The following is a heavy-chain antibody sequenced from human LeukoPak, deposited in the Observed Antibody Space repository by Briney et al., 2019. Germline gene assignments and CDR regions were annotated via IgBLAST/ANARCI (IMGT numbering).Heavy chain of an antibody. CDR2: IYYSGST. J-gene: IGHJ2*01. CDR3: AREMRGGSLLPDWYFDL. D-gene: IGHD2-15*01. V-gene: IGHV4-61*08. CDR1: GGSISSGGYY. Sequence: SETPSLTCTVSGGSISSGGYYWSWIRQHPGKGLEWIGYIYYSGSTNYNPSLKSRVTISVDTSKNQFSLKLSSVTAADTAVYYCAREMRGGSLLPDWYFDLWGRGTLVTVSS.